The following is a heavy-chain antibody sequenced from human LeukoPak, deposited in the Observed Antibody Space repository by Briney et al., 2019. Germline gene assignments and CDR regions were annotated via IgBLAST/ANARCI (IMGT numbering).Heavy chain of an antibody. D-gene: IGHD1-26*01. CDR3: ARVGYGIVGATTDAFDI. CDR1: GYTFTVYY. J-gene: IGHJ3*02. V-gene: IGHV1-2*02. CDR2: INPNSGGT. Sequence: ASVTLSFTASGYTFTVYYMHWVRQAPGQGLEWMGWINPNSGGTNYAQKFQGRVTMTRDTSISTAYMELSRLRSDDTAVYYCARVGYGIVGATTDAFDIWGQGTMVTVSS.